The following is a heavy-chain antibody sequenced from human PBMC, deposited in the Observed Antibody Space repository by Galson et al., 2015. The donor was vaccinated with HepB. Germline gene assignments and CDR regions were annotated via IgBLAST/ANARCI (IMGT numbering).Heavy chain of an antibody. CDR1: GYTFTGYY. D-gene: IGHD1-26*01. V-gene: IGHV1-2*02. CDR3: ARSYRARVGATNLGGLDP. CDR2: INPNSGGT. Sequence: SVKVSCKASGYTFTGYYMHWVRQAPGQGLEWMGWINPNSGGTNYAQKFQGRVTMTRDTSISTAYMELSRLRSDDTAVYYCARSYRARVGATNLGGLDPWGQGTLVTVSS. J-gene: IGHJ5*02.